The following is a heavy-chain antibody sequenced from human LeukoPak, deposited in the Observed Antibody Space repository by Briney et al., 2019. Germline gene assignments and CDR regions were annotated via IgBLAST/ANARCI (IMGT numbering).Heavy chain of an antibody. J-gene: IGHJ4*02. CDR1: GYTFTSYG. V-gene: IGHV1-18*01. CDR2: ISAYNGNT. D-gene: IGHD2-2*01. CDR3: ARGLWIGYCSSTSCWPLDY. Sequence: ASVKVSCKASGYTFTSYGISWVRQAPGQGLEWMGWISAYNGNTNYAQKPQGRVTMTTDTSTSTAYMELRSLRSDDTAVYYCARGLWIGYCSSTSCWPLDYWGQGTLVTVSS.